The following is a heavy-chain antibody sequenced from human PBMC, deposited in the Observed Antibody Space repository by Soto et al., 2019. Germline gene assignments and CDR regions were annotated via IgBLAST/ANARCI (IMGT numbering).Heavy chain of an antibody. D-gene: IGHD3-16*01. CDR3: ATSWGTGAADWYFDL. CDR1: GGSISSGGDY. J-gene: IGHJ2*01. Sequence: QVQLQESGPGLVKPSQTLSLTCTVSGGSISSGGDYWTWIRQYPGKGLEWIGYIHYSGTTYYNPSLKSRVTISVDTSKNQFSLKLNSMTAADTAVYYCATSWGTGAADWYFDLWGRGTLVTVSS. CDR2: IHYSGTT. V-gene: IGHV4-31*03.